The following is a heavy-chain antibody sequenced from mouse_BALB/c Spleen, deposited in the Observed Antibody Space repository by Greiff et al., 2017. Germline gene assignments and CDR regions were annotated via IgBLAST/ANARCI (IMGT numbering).Heavy chain of an antibody. D-gene: IGHD1-1*01. CDR1: GYSITSDYA. Sequence: EVKLLESGPGLVKPSQSLSLTCTVTGYSITSDYAWNWIRQFPGNKLEWMGYISYSGSTSYNPSLKSRISITRDTSKNQFFLQLNSVTTEDTATYYCARWGDYYGSSGAYWGQGTLVTVSA. CDR2: ISYSGST. V-gene: IGHV3-2*02. J-gene: IGHJ3*01. CDR3: ARWGDYYGSSGAY.